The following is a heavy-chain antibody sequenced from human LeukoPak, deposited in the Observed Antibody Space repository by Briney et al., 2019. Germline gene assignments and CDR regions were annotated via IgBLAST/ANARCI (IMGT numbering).Heavy chain of an antibody. J-gene: IGHJ4*02. CDR3: ARDLGSGSPLDY. CDR1: GFTFSSYA. CDR2: ISYDGSNK. V-gene: IGHV3-30-3*01. Sequence: GRSLRLSCAASGFTFSSYAMHWVRQAPGKGLEWVAVISYDGSNKYYADSVKGRFTISRDNPKNTLYLQMNSLRAEDTAVYYCARDLGSGSPLDYWSQGTLVTVSS. D-gene: IGHD3-10*01.